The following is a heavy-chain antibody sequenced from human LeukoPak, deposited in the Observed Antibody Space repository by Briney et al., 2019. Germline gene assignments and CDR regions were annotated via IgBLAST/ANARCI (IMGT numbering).Heavy chain of an antibody. V-gene: IGHV3-7*01. Sequence: GGSLRLSCAASGFTFSSYWMSWVRQSPGKGLEWVANIKQDGSERYYMDSVKGRFTISRDNAKASLYLQMNSLRAEDMSVYYCARETTDDFLYYYMDVWGKGATVTVSS. CDR3: ARETTDDFLYYYMDV. J-gene: IGHJ6*03. CDR1: GFTFSSYW. D-gene: IGHD1/OR15-1a*01. CDR2: IKQDGSER.